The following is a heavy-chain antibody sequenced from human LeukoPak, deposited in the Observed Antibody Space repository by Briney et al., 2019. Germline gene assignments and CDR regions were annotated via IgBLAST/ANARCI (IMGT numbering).Heavy chain of an antibody. CDR3: AKDQVGATAIDY. CDR2: ISRSGEST. CDR1: RFTFSSYA. V-gene: IGHV3-23*01. D-gene: IGHD1-26*01. Sequence: GGSLRLSCAASRFTFSSYAMSWVRQAPGKGLEWVSAISRSGESTYYADSVKGRFAISRDNSKNTLYLQMNSLRGEDTAIYYCAKDQVGATAIDYWGQETLVIVSS. J-gene: IGHJ4*02.